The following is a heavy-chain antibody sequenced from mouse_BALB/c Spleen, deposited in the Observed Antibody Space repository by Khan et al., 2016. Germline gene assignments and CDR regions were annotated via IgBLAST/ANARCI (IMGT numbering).Heavy chain of an antibody. D-gene: IGHD2-14*01. J-gene: IGHJ4*01. Sequence: VQLQQSGPELVKPGASVKMSCKASGYTFTSYVMHWVKQKPGQGLEWIGYINPYNDCTKYNEKFKGKATLTSDKSSSPAYMELSSLTSEDSAVYYCAKYDDAMDYWGQGTSVTVSS. CDR3: AKYDDAMDY. CDR1: GYTFTSYV. V-gene: IGHV1S136*01. CDR2: INPYNDCT.